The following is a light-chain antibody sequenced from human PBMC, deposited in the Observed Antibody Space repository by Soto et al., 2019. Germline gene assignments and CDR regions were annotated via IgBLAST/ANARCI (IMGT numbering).Light chain of an antibody. J-gene: IGKJ1*01. CDR3: QHYSSYAGA. V-gene: IGKV1-5*03. Sequence: DIQLTQSPSTLSASVGRSVTITCRASQSVSSWWCLYQKQPGRSAKLLLYKAYTLKSGVTSRFSGSGAGTEFTLTISSLQPDDFTTYYCQHYSSYAGAFGQGTKVDIK. CDR2: KAY. CDR1: QSVSSW.